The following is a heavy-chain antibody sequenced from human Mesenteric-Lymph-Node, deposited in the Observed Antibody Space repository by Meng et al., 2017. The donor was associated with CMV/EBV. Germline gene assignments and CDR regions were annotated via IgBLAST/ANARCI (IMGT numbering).Heavy chain of an antibody. CDR3: AAGRSGY. J-gene: IGHJ4*02. Sequence: GESLKISCAASGFTFSTYVMNWVRQAPGKGLERVSTIGSGGVTTNYADSVKGRFTISRDNSKNTLYLQMNSLRAEDTAIYYCAAGRSGYWGQGTLVTVSS. CDR1: GFTFSTYV. CDR2: IGSGGVTT. V-gene: IGHV3-23*01.